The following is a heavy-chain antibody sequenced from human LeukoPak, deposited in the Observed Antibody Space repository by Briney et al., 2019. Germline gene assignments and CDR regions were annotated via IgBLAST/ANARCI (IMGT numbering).Heavy chain of an antibody. Sequence: SQTLSLTCTVSGGSISSGSYYWSWIRQPAGKGLEWIGRIYASGSTNYNPSLKSRVTSSVDMSKNQFSLKLSCVTAADTSVYYCSRGYDPRRDAFDIWAQGTMVTVSS. D-gene: IGHD3-22*01. J-gene: IGHJ3*02. CDR2: IYASGST. CDR1: GGSISSGSYY. V-gene: IGHV4-61*02. CDR3: SRGYDPRRDAFDI.